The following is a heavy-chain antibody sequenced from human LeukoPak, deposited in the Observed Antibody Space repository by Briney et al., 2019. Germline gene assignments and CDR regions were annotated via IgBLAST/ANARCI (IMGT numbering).Heavy chain of an antibody. J-gene: IGHJ5*02. Sequence: SETLSLTCAVFGGSFSGSSWSWIRQPPGKGLEWIGDIVQSGSTNYNPSLKRRVTISVDTSKNQFSLNLTSVNAADTAVYYCARVMAARREDLNWFDPWGQGTLVTVSS. V-gene: IGHV4-34*12. D-gene: IGHD6-6*01. CDR1: GGSFSGSS. CDR3: ARVMAARREDLNWFDP. CDR2: IVQSGST.